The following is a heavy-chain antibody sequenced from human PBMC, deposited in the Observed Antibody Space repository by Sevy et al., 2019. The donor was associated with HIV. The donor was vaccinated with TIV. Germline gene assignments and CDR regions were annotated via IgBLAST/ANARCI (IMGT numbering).Heavy chain of an antibody. CDR2: ISDRSTTI. V-gene: IGHV3-11*01. CDR1: GFTFRDYY. CDR3: ARGGSLRYFDL. D-gene: IGHD3-10*01. J-gene: IGHJ2*01. Sequence: GGSLRLSCAASGFTFRDYYMSWIRQAPGRGLEWLAYISDRSTTIYYADSVKGRFTISRVNAKNSLFLQMKSLRAEDTAVYYCARGGSLRYFDLWGRGTLVTVSS.